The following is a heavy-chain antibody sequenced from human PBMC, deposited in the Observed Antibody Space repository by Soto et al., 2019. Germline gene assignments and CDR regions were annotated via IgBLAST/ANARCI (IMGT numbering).Heavy chain of an antibody. CDR2: INPNGYTS. D-gene: IGHD5-18*01. CDR1: GYTFMNYY. CDR3: ARDLHGAFTTMVY. V-gene: IGHV1-46*01. Sequence: QVQMVQSGAEVKKPGASVKVSCKASGYTFMNYYIHWARQAPGQGLEWMGIINPNGYTSTLAQKFQGRLTVTSDTSTSTVYMELGSLSSEDTAVYYCARDLHGAFTTMVYWGQGSLVTVSS. J-gene: IGHJ4*02.